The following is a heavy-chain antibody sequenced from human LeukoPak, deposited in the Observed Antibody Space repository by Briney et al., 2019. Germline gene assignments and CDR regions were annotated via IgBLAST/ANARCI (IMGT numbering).Heavy chain of an antibody. J-gene: IGHJ6*03. D-gene: IGHD1-14*01. CDR3: AKEGEPFRGYLDV. V-gene: IGHV3-33*03. Sequence: GGSVRLPCVGSGFTFSRVGMLGVREAPGKGGEWVAVIHNGGNMGQYVHPVEGRYNISKDNSQDTLDVQMTGLRDGDRAVYVCAKEGEPFRGYLDVCGKGTTVVLSS. CDR1: GFTFSRVG. CDR2: IHNGGNMG.